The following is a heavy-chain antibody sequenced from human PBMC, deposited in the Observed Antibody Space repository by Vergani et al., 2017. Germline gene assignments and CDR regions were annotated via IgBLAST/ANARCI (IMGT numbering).Heavy chain of an antibody. V-gene: IGHV3-30*04. D-gene: IGHD3-10*01. CDR2: ISYDGSNK. CDR3: ARGYGSGSFGDY. CDR1: GFTFSSYA. J-gene: IGHJ4*02. Sequence: QVQLVESGGGVVQPGRSLRLSCAASGFTFSSYAMHWVRQAPGKGLEWVAVISYDGSNKYYADSVKGRFTISRDNSKNTLYLQMNSRRAEDTAVYYCARGYGSGSFGDYWGQGTLVTVSS.